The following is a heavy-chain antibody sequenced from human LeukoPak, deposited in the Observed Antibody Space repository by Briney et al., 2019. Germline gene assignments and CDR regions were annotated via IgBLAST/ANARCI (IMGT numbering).Heavy chain of an antibody. D-gene: IGHD3-10*01. CDR3: ARGERLLWFGRGTQYYFDY. CDR1: GGSISSYY. Sequence: PSETLSLTCTVSGGSISSYYWSWIRQPPGKGLEWIGYIYYSGSTNYNPSLKSRVTISVDTSKNQFSLKLSSVTAADTAVYYCARGERLLWFGRGTQYYFDYWGQGTLVTVSS. CDR2: IYYSGST. V-gene: IGHV4-59*01. J-gene: IGHJ4*02.